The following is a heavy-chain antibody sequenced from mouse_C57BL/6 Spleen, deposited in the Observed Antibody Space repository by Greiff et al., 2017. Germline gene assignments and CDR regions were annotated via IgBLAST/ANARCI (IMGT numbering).Heavy chain of an antibody. Sequence: DVMLVESGGGLVKPGGSLKLSCAASGFTFSDYGMHWVRQAPEKGLEWVAYISSGSSTIYYADTVKGRFTISRDNAKNTLFLQRTSLRSEDTAMYYCARGWKGFAYWGQGTLVTVSA. V-gene: IGHV5-17*01. CDR3: ARGWKGFAY. CDR1: GFTFSDYG. D-gene: IGHD2-3*01. J-gene: IGHJ3*01. CDR2: ISSGSSTI.